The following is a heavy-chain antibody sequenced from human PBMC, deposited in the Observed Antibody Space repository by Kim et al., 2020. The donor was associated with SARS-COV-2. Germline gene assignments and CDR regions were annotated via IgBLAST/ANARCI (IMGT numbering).Heavy chain of an antibody. Sequence: YAQKLQGRVTITADESTSTAYMELSSLRAEDTAVYYCARPYSNYGDAFDYWGQGTLVTVSS. J-gene: IGHJ4*02. D-gene: IGHD4-4*01. V-gene: IGHV1-69*01. CDR3: ARPYSNYGDAFDY.